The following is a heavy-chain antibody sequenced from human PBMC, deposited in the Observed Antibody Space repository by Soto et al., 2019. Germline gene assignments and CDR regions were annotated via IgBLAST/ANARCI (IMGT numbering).Heavy chain of an antibody. CDR2: IIPIFGTA. Sequence: GASVKVSCKASGGTFSSYAISWVRQAPGQGLEWMGGIIPIFGTANYAQKFQGRVTITADKSTSTAYMELSSLRSEATAVYYCARDSVGRIGVDYGGNPRGGVGGMDVWGQGTTVTVS. V-gene: IGHV1-69*06. J-gene: IGHJ6*02. CDR3: ARDSVGRIGVDYGGNPRGGVGGMDV. CDR1: GGTFSSYA. D-gene: IGHD4-17*01.